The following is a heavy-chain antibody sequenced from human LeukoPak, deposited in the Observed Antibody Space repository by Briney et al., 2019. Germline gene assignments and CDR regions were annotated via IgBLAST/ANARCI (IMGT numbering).Heavy chain of an antibody. Sequence: ASVKVSCKASGGTFSSYAISWVRQAPGQGLEWMGGIIPIFGTANYAQKFQGRVTITADESTSTAYMELSSLRSEDTAVYYCASRYCSSTSCLRFYYFDYWGQGTLVTVSS. CDR1: GGTFSSYA. CDR3: ASRYCSSTSCLRFYYFDY. D-gene: IGHD2-2*01. V-gene: IGHV1-69*13. CDR2: IIPIFGTA. J-gene: IGHJ4*02.